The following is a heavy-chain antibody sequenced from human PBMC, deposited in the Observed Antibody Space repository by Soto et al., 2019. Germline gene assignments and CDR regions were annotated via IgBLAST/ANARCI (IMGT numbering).Heavy chain of an antibody. J-gene: IGHJ4*02. CDR2: IYYSGST. D-gene: IGHD6-13*01. CDR3: ARDPGQGIAAAGMFDY. CDR1: GGSISSGGYY. V-gene: IGHV4-31*03. Sequence: SETLSLTCTVSGGSISSGGYYWSWIRQHPGKGLEWIGYIYYSGSTYYNPSLKSRVTISVDTSKNQFSLKLSSVTAADTAVYYCARDPGQGIAAAGMFDYWGQGILVTVSS.